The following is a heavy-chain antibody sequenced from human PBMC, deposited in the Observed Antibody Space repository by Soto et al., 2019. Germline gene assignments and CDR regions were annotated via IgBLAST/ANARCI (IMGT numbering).Heavy chain of an antibody. CDR2: ISTNGGST. CDR1: GFTFSIYA. Sequence: GGSLRLSCSASGFTFSIYAMHWVRQAPGKGLEYVSSISTNGGSTHYADSVKGRFTISRDNSTNTQYLQMSSLRADDTAVYYCVKGEYYYDSSGYYPFDYWGQGTLVTVSS. D-gene: IGHD3-22*01. CDR3: VKGEYYYDSSGYYPFDY. J-gene: IGHJ4*02. V-gene: IGHV3-64D*06.